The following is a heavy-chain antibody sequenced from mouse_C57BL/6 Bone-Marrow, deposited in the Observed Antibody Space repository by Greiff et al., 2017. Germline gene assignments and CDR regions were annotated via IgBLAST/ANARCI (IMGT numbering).Heavy chain of an antibody. CDR3: ARWDYYGSSPWYFDV. Sequence: VKLQDSGAELVKPGASVKISCKASGYAFSSYWMNWVKQRPGKGLEWIGQIYPGDGDTNYNGKFKGKATLTADKSSSTAYMQLSSLTSEDSAVYFCARWDYYGSSPWYFDVWGTGTTVTVSS. CDR1: GYAFSSYW. V-gene: IGHV1-80*01. D-gene: IGHD1-1*01. J-gene: IGHJ1*03. CDR2: IYPGDGDT.